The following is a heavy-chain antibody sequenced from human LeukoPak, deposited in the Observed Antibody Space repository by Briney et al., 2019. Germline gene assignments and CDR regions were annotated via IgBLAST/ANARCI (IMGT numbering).Heavy chain of an antibody. CDR3: ATSHGWSPDH. CDR1: GFTFADYF. J-gene: IGHJ4*02. D-gene: IGHD6-19*01. Sequence: PGGSLRLSSAASGFTFADYFMHWVRQAPGMGLEGISFISGDGTTTYYRDSVRGRFTISRDKSRNSLYLQLESLRADDTALYFCATSHGWSPDHWGQGTLVTVSS. V-gene: IGHV3-43*02. CDR2: ISGDGTTT.